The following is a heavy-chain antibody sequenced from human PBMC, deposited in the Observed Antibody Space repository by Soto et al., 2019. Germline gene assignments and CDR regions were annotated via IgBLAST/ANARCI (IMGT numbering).Heavy chain of an antibody. V-gene: IGHV3-30-3*01. J-gene: IGHJ4*02. Sequence: QVQLVESGGGAVRPGRSLRLSCEASGFTFSNYTMHWVRQSPGKGLEWVSVIAYDGSNQFYADSVKSRFTISRDSSENTLYLIMSSVRAEDTAVYYCARDRGARYFGSTGYYQGRTIFDNWGPGTQVTVSS. D-gene: IGHD3-22*01. CDR2: IAYDGSNQ. CDR3: ARDRGARYFGSTGYYQGRTIFDN. CDR1: GFTFSNYT.